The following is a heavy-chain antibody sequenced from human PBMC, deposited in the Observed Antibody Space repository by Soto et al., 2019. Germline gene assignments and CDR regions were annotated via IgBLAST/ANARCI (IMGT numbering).Heavy chain of an antibody. V-gene: IGHV4-61*01. CDR3: AREFFGAGNWFDP. J-gene: IGHJ5*02. Sequence: SETLSLTCSVSGASVGSGSYYWTWIRQPPGKGLEWIGYIYYNGRTNHSPSLKSRVTISTDTSKNQFSLKLTSVTAADTAVYYCAREFFGAGNWFDPWGQGTLVTVSS. D-gene: IGHD3-3*01. CDR1: GASVGSGSYY. CDR2: IYYNGRT.